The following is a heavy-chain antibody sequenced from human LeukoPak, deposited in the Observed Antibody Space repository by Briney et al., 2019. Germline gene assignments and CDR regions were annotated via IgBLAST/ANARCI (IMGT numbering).Heavy chain of an antibody. J-gene: IGHJ6*02. CDR3: ARDLSPLGGVTTYYYGMDV. Sequence: GGSLRLSCAASGFTFSDYYMSWIRQAPGKGLEWVSYISSSSSYTNYADSVKGRFTISRDNAKNPLYLQMNSLRAEDTAVYYCARDLSPLGGVTTYYYGMDVWGQGTTVTVSS. V-gene: IGHV3-11*06. CDR1: GFTFSDYY. D-gene: IGHD3-16*01. CDR2: ISSSSSYT.